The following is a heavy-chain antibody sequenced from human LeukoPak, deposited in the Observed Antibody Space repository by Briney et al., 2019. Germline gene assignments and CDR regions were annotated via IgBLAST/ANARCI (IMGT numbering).Heavy chain of an antibody. J-gene: IGHJ4*02. CDR1: GGSISSHY. CDR2: IYYRGGS. CDR3: ARYGVDTATNN. D-gene: IGHD5-24*01. V-gene: IGHV4-59*11. Sequence: AETVPLICTVSGGSISSHYWTWIRQPPGKGLEWIGYIYYRGGSNYNPSLQIRVTISVDTSKNQFSLKVTSVTAADTAVYYCARYGVDTATNNWGQPTL.